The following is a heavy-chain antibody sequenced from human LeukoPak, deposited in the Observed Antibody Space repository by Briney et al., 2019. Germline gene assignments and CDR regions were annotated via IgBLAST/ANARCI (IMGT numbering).Heavy chain of an antibody. CDR3: ATVVVPAVYYYYMDV. V-gene: IGHV3-23*01. CDR2: ISGSGGST. D-gene: IGHD2-2*01. Sequence: GGPLRLSCAASGFTFSSYAMSWVRQAPGKGLEWVSAISGSGGSTYYADSVKGRFTISRDNSKNTLYLQMNSLRAEDTAVCYCATVVVPAVYYYYMDVWGKGTTVTVSS. J-gene: IGHJ6*03. CDR1: GFTFSSYA.